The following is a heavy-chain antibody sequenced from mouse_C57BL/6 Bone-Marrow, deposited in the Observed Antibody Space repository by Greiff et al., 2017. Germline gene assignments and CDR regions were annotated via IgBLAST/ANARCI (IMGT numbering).Heavy chain of an antibody. CDR2: IHPNSGST. Sequence: QVQLQQPGAELVKPGASVKLSCKASGYTFTSYWMHWVKQRPGQGLEWIGMIHPNSGSTNYNEKFKSKATLTVDKSSITAYMQLSSLTSEDSAVYYCAISFFTTVDYWGQGTTLTVSS. V-gene: IGHV1-64*01. CDR1: GYTFTSYW. D-gene: IGHD1-1*01. CDR3: AISFFTTVDY. J-gene: IGHJ2*01.